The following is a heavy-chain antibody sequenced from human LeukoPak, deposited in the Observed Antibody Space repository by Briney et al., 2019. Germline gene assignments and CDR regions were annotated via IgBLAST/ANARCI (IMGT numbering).Heavy chain of an antibody. J-gene: IGHJ3*02. CDR1: GFTFSYYY. V-gene: IGHV3-11*01. Sequence: PGGSLRLSCAASGFTFSYYYMSWLRQAPGKGLEWVSYISSSGSTIYYADSVKGRFTISRDNAKNSLYLQMNSLRAEDTAVYYCPIDGAQGVAARPESAAFDIWGQGTIVTVSS. CDR2: ISSSGSTI. CDR3: PIDGAQGVAARPESAAFDI. D-gene: IGHD6-6*01.